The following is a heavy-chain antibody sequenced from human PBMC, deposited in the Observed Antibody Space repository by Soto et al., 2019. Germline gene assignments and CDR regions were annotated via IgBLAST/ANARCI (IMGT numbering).Heavy chain of an antibody. CDR2: IIPILGIA. CDR1: GGTFSSYS. D-gene: IGHD3-22*01. Sequence: SVKVSCKASGGTFSSYSISWVRQAPGQGLEWMGRIIPILGIANYAQKFQGRVTITADKSTSTAYMELSSLRSEDTAVYYCARAPNSSGYYSAVDYWGQGTLVTVSS. J-gene: IGHJ4*02. CDR3: ARAPNSSGYYSAVDY. V-gene: IGHV1-69*04.